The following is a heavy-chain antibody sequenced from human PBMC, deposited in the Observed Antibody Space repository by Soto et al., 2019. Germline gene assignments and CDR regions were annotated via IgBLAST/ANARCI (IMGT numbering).Heavy chain of an antibody. Sequence: QLQLQESGPGLVKPSETLSLTCTVSGGSISSSSYYWGWIRQPPGKGLEWIGSIYYSGSTYYNPSLKSRVTISVDTSKNQFTLKLSSVTAADTAVYYCARCRPYQGRFYYGMDVWGQGTTVTGSS. CDR2: IYYSGST. D-gene: IGHD2-2*01. CDR1: GGSISSSSYY. V-gene: IGHV4-39*01. J-gene: IGHJ6*02. CDR3: ARCRPYQGRFYYGMDV.